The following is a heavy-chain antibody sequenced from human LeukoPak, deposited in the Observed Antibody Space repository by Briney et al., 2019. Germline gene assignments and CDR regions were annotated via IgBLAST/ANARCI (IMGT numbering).Heavy chain of an antibody. V-gene: IGHV3-30*03. CDR3: ARAGTLRFLEWLPNAYYYYYMDV. Sequence: GGSLRLSCAASGFTFSNYGMHWVRQAPGKGLEWVSFISYDGSNKYYADSVKGRFTISRDYAKNSLYLQMNSLRAEDTAVYYCARAGTLRFLEWLPNAYYYYYMDVWGKGTTVTVSS. J-gene: IGHJ6*03. CDR2: ISYDGSNK. D-gene: IGHD3-3*01. CDR1: GFTFSNYG.